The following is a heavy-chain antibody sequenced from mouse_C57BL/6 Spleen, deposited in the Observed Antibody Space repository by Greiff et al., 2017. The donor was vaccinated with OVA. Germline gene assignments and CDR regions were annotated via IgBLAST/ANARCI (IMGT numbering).Heavy chain of an antibody. Sequence: DVQLQESGPGMVKPSQSLSLTCTVPGYSITSGSDWHWIRPFPGNKLEWMGYISYSGSTNYNPSLKSRISITHDTSKNHFFLKVNSVTTEDTATYYCARWPGDYWGQGASVTVAS. J-gene: IGHJ4*01. V-gene: IGHV3-1*01. CDR3: ARWPGDY. CDR1: GYSITSGSD. CDR2: ISYSGST.